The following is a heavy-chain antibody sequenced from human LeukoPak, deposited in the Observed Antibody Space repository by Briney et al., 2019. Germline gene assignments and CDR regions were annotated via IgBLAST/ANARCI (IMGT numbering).Heavy chain of an antibody. CDR2: INPSGGST. V-gene: IGHV1-46*01. Sequence: ASVKVSCKASGYTFTSYYMHWVRQAPGQGLEWMGIINPSGGSTSYAQKFQGRVTMTRDTSTSTVYMELSSLRSEDTAVYYCARDPRHLRVRFGELFSTLDPWGQGTLVTVSS. J-gene: IGHJ5*02. CDR3: ARDPRHLRVRFGELFSTLDP. CDR1: GYTFTSYY. D-gene: IGHD3-10*01.